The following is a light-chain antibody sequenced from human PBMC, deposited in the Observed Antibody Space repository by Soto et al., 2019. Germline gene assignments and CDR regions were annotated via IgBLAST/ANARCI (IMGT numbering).Light chain of an antibody. CDR3: AACDTSLRVWG. CDR2: DND. CDR1: SSNIGNNY. J-gene: IGLJ3*02. V-gene: IGLV1-51*01. Sequence: QSVLTQPPSVSAAPGQRVTISCSGSSSNIGNNYVSWYQQFPGTAPKLLIYDNDKRPSGIPDRFSGSKSGASATLGITGRQTGDEADYYCAACDTSLRVWGFGGGTKLTVL.